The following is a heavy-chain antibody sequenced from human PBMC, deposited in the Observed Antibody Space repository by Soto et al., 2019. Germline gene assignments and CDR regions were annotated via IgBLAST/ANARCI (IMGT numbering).Heavy chain of an antibody. Sequence: GGSLRLSCAASGLSVSSNPMSWVRQAPGKGLEWVSLLYSGGAGSYYADSVKGRLTVSRDSSKNTLYLHIHSLRVEDTVVYYCTRDVAGGARFVRFDYWGQGTQVTVSS. D-gene: IGHD6-6*01. CDR2: LYSGGAGS. CDR1: GLSVSSNP. J-gene: IGHJ4*02. V-gene: IGHV3-53*01. CDR3: TRDVAGGARFVRFDY.